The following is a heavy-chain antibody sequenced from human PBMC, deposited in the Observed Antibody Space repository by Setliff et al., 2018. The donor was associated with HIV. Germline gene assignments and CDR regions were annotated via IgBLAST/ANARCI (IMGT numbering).Heavy chain of an antibody. CDR2: IYRGGPT. CDR1: GFTVGSTY. Sequence: PGGSLRLSCAASGFTVGSTYMTWVRQAPGKGLEWVSVIYRGGPTYYANSVKGRFSISRDNSENTVYLQMYSLRTEDTALYYCVRDYLSRRVVAATPTHTEYWGQGTLVTVSS. V-gene: IGHV3-66*02. D-gene: IGHD2-15*01. CDR3: VRDYLSRRVVAATPTHTEY. J-gene: IGHJ4*02.